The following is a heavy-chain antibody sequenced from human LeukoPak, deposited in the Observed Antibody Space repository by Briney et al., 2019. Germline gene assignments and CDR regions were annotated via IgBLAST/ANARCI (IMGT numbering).Heavy chain of an antibody. CDR2: INHSGST. D-gene: IGHD1-26*01. Sequence: SETLSLTCAVYGGAFSGYYWSCIRQPPGKGLEWIGEINHSGSTNYNPSLKSRVTISVDTSKNQFSLKLSSVTAADTAVYYCARLLLNYYYYMDVWGKGTTVTVSS. CDR3: ARLLLNYYYYMDV. J-gene: IGHJ6*03. V-gene: IGHV4-34*01. CDR1: GGAFSGYY.